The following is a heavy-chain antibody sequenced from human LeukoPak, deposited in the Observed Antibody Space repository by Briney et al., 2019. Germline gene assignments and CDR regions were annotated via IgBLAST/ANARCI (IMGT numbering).Heavy chain of an antibody. V-gene: IGHV4-4*07. CDR1: GGSISSYY. D-gene: IGHD1-26*01. CDR3: ARWCGSTHARYFDL. Sequence: SETLSLTCTVSGGSISSYYWSWIRQPAGKGLEWIGRIYTSGSPNYNPSLKSRVTMSVDTSKNQFSLKLSSVTAADTAVYYCARWCGSTHARYFDLWGRGTLVTVSS. CDR2: IYTSGSP. J-gene: IGHJ2*01.